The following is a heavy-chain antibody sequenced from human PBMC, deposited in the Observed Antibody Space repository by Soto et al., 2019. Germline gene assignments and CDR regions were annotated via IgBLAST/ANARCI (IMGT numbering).Heavy chain of an antibody. CDR2: FYPSGSA. Sequence: ASETLSLTXSVSGGSMTGHAWVWIRQAAGKGLEWIGHFYPSGSASYNPTLRSRLTMSLDTSHNHFFLNLTSATTADTAVYYCVRGKSYSVYDFWGPGTLVTVSS. D-gene: IGHD5-12*01. J-gene: IGHJ4*02. CDR3: VRGKSYSVYDF. V-gene: IGHV4-4*07. CDR1: GGSMTGHA.